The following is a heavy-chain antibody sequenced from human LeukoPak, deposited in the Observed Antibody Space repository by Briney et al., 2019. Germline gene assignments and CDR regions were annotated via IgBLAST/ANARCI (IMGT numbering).Heavy chain of an antibody. CDR1: GFTFSISG. D-gene: IGHD2-2*02. V-gene: IGHV3-30*18. CDR2: RAYDEIYK. J-gene: IGHJ4*02. CDR3: ANGGDVVVPAAICFDY. Sequence: GRSLRHSCAAPGFTFSISGMYWVRQAPGKGLEWVAVRAYDEIYKSYADSVKGRLTISRDNSKNTLYLQMNRHRAEDTAVYYCANGGDVVVPAAICFDYWGQGTLVTVSS.